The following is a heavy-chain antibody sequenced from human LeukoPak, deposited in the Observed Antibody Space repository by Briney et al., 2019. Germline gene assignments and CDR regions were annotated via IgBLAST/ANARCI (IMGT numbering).Heavy chain of an antibody. D-gene: IGHD2-2*01. CDR2: IHPSGST. CDR3: AREYSSSGLYNFGMDV. J-gene: IGHJ6*02. Sequence: SQTLSLTCAVSGSSVTSGSFCWAWIRQAGKGLEWIGRIHPSGSTNYNPSLSSRLTISLDISNNQFSLKVSSVTAADTAVYYCAREYSSSGLYNFGMDVWGLGTTVIVSS. V-gene: IGHV4-61*02. CDR1: GSSVTSGSFC.